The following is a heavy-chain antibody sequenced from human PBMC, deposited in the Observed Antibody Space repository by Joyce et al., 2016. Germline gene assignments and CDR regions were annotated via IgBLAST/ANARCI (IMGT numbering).Heavy chain of an antibody. D-gene: IGHD3-3*01. J-gene: IGHJ6*02. CDR2: IDDDGTTT. CDR3: ARDRFGTSSPRNYFGMDV. CDR1: GFTVSIYW. V-gene: IGHV3-74*01. Sequence: EVKLMESWGGLVQPGGSLRLSCTASGFTVSIYWMNWVRQPPGKGPVWVSRIDDDGTTTTYADSVKGRVTISRDNDKNTVYLQLSSLRADDTAVYYCARDRFGTSSPRNYFGMDVWGQGITVTVS.